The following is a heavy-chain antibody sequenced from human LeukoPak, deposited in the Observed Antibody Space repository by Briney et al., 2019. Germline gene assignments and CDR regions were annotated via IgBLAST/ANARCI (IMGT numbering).Heavy chain of an antibody. J-gene: IGHJ5*02. CDR2: IYYSGST. D-gene: IGHD3-16*01. CDR1: NGSISSNSYNY. Sequence: PSETLSLTCTVSNGSISSNSYNYWGWIRQPPGKGLEWIGSIYYSGSTYYNPSLKSRVTISVDTSKNQFSLNLTSVTAADTAVYYCARFTPQGYGWGGYNRFDPWGQGTLVTVSS. V-gene: IGHV4-39*01. CDR3: ARFTPQGYGWGGYNRFDP.